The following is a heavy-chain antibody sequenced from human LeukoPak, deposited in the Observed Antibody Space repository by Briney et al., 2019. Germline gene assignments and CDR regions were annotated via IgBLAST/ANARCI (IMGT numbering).Heavy chain of an antibody. CDR2: ISGSGGST. D-gene: IGHD2-2*02. CDR3: ARDVPYCSSTSCYKGRGYYYYMDV. V-gene: IGHV3-23*01. J-gene: IGHJ6*03. CDR1: GFTFSSYA. Sequence: GGSLRLSCAASGFTFSSYAMSWVRQAPGKGLEWVSAISGSGGSTYYADSVKGRFTISRDNAKNSLYLQMNSLRAEDTAVYYCARDVPYCSSTSCYKGRGYYYYMDVWGKGTTVTVSS.